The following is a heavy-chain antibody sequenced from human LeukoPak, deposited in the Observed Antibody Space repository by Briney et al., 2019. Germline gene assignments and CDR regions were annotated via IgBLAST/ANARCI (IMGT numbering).Heavy chain of an antibody. Sequence: SETLSLTCTVSGGSISSYYWSWIRQPPGKGLEWIGYIYYSGSTYYNPSLKSRVTISVDTSKNQFSLKLSSVTAADTAVYYCAGALDDFWSGYHFDYWGQGTLVTVSS. CDR1: GGSISSYY. J-gene: IGHJ4*02. D-gene: IGHD3-3*01. V-gene: IGHV4-59*08. CDR2: IYYSGST. CDR3: AGALDDFWSGYHFDY.